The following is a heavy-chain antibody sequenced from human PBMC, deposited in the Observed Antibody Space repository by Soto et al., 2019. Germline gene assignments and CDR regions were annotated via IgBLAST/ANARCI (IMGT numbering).Heavy chain of an antibody. Sequence: SETLSLTCSVSGASISNYYWIWIRQPAGKGLEWIGSVYASGSTNYSPSLKRRVNMSVDTSENQFSLQLSSVTAADTAVYYCARGMSGYDYIMDNWGQGTLVTVSS. D-gene: IGHD5-12*01. CDR3: ARGMSGYDYIMDN. CDR1: GASISNYY. V-gene: IGHV4-4*07. CDR2: VYASGST. J-gene: IGHJ4*02.